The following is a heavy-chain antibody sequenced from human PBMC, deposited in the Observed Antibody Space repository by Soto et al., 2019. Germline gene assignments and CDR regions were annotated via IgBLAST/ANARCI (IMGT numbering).Heavy chain of an antibody. D-gene: IGHD3-10*01. Sequence: QVQLVESGGGVVQAGRSLRLSCAASGFTFSSYAMHWVRQAPGKGLEWVAVISNDESNKYYADSVKGRFTISRDNSKHTLYLQMNSLRDEDTAVYYCARDRTGEDPGGWFDPWGQGTLVTVSS. J-gene: IGHJ5*02. CDR2: ISNDESNK. CDR3: ARDRTGEDPGGWFDP. V-gene: IGHV3-30-3*01. CDR1: GFTFSSYA.